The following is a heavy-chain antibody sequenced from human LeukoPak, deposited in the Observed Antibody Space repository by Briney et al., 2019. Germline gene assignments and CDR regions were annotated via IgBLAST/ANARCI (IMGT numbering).Heavy chain of an antibody. Sequence: SETLSLTCAVYGGSFSGYYWSWIRQPPGKGLEWIGEINHSGSTNYNPSLKSRVTISVDTSKNQFSLKLSSVTAADTAVYYCARGPNWGYYYGSGRKGYYFDYWGQGTLVTVSP. D-gene: IGHD3-10*01. J-gene: IGHJ4*02. CDR1: GGSFSGYY. V-gene: IGHV4-34*01. CDR2: INHSGST. CDR3: ARGPNWGYYYGSGRKGYYFDY.